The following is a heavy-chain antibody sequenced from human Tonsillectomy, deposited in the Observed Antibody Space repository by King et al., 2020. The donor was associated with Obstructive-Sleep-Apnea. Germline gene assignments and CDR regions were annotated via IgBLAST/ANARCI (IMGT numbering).Heavy chain of an antibody. CDR3: ARVGLPATMRYSLDY. J-gene: IGHJ4*02. Sequence: VQLVESGGRVVQPGRSLRLSCVVSGFTFENYVLHWVRQAPGKGLEWVTVMSHDGSQRYYTDSVKGRFTISRDNSKNTLYLQMDSLTAEDTAVYYCARVGLPATMRYSLDYWGRGTLVTVSS. CDR2: MSHDGSQR. CDR1: GFTFENYV. D-gene: IGHD2-2*01. V-gene: IGHV3-30*04.